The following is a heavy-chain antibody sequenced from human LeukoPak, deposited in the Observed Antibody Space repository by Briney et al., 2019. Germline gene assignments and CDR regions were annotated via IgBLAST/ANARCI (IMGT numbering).Heavy chain of an antibody. CDR3: ASHAGY. J-gene: IGHJ4*02. CDR1: GFIFSNYF. V-gene: IGHV3-7*03. Sequence: GGSPRLSCAASGFIFSNYFMMWVRQAPGKGLEWVANIKEDGSEKYYVDSVKGRFTISRDNAKNSLYLQMNSLRAEDTAVYYCASHAGYWGQGTLVTVSS. CDR2: IKEDGSEK.